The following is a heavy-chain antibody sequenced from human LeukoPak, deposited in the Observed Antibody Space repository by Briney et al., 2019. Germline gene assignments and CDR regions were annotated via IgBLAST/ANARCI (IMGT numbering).Heavy chain of an antibody. J-gene: IGHJ4*02. V-gene: IGHV1-2*02. CDR3: ARGGDYYDSSGYYPPDQ. CDR1: GYIFTNYY. Sequence: ASVKVSCKASGYIFTNYYMHWVRQAPGQGLEWMGWINPNSGGTNYAQKFQGRVTMTRDTSISTAYMELSRLRSDDTAVYYCARGGDYYDSSGYYPPDQWGQGTLVTVSS. D-gene: IGHD3-22*01. CDR2: INPNSGGT.